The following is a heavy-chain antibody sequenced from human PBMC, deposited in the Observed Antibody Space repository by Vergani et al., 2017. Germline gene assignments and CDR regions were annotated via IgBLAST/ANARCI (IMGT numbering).Heavy chain of an antibody. J-gene: IGHJ4*02. CDR2: INHSGST. D-gene: IGHD2-2*01. V-gene: IGHV4-34*01. CDR1: GGSFSGYY. CDR3: ASSTGYCSSTSCLFDY. Sequence: QVQLPQWGAGLLKPSETLSLTCAVYGGSFSGYYWSWIRQPPGKGLEWIGEINHSGSTNYNPSLKSRVTISVDTSKNQFSLKLSSVTAADTAVYYCASSTGYCSSTSCLFDYWGQGTLVTVSS.